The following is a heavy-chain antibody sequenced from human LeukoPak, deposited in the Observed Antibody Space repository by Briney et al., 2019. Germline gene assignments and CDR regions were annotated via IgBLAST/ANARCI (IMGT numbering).Heavy chain of an antibody. V-gene: IGHV4-4*07. CDR2: IYTSGST. CDR3: ARGGGTSAYYYYMDV. J-gene: IGHJ6*03. D-gene: IGHD2-2*01. Sequence: SETLSLTCTVSGVSISSYYWSWIRQPAGKGLEWIGRIYTSGSTNYNPSLKSRVTMSVDTSKNQFSLKLSSVTAADTAVYYCARGGGTSAYYYYMDVWGKGTTVTVSS. CDR1: GVSISSYY.